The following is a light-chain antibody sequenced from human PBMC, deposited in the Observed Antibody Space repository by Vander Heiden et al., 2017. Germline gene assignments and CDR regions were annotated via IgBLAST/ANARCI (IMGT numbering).Light chain of an antibody. Sequence: DIQMTQSPSTLSASVGDRVTITCRASQSISTWLAWYQQKPGKAPKVLIYKASSLESGVPSRFSGSGSGTEFTLTISSLQPDDFATYYCQQYNNFLWTFSQGTKVEIK. CDR3: QQYNNFLWT. V-gene: IGKV1-5*03. CDR2: KAS. J-gene: IGKJ1*01. CDR1: QSISTW.